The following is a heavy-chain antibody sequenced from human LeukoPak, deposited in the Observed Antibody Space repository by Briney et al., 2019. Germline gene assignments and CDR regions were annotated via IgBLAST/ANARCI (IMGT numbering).Heavy chain of an antibody. V-gene: IGHV1-18*01. D-gene: IGHD2-15*01. J-gene: IGHJ4*02. CDR2: ISAYNGNT. CDR1: GYTFTSYG. CDR3: ARDGVVVVAATLLFYYFDY. Sequence: ASVKVSCKASGYTFTSYGISWVRQAPGQGLEWMGWISAYNGNTNYAQKLQGRVTMTTDTSTSTAYMELRSLRSDDTAVYYCARDGVVVVAATLLFYYFDYWGQGTLVTVSS.